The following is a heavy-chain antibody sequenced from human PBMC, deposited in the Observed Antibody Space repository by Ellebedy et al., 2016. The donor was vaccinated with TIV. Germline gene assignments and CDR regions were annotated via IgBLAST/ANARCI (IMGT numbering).Heavy chain of an antibody. V-gene: IGHV3-74*03. CDR2: INNDGSST. CDR3: AGDLDV. J-gene: IGHJ4*02. Sequence: PGGSLRLSCAASRVTFRSYWMHWVRQAPGEGLVWVARINNDGSSTKYADSVKGRLTISRDNAESILYLQMNSLRVEDTAMYYCAGDLDVWGQGILVTVSS. D-gene: IGHD3-3*01. CDR1: RVTFRSYW.